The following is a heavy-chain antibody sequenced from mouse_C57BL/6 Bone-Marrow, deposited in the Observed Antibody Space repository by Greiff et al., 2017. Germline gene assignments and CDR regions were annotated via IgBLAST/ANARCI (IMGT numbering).Heavy chain of an antibody. Sequence: QVQLQQPGAELVKPGASVKMSCKASGYTFTSYWITWVKQRPGQGLEWIGDIYPGSGSTNYNEKFKSKATLTVDTSSSTAYMQLSSLTSDDSAVYYCARCCYGYHWYFDVWGTGTTVTVSS. CDR2: IYPGSGST. V-gene: IGHV1-55*01. CDR1: GYTFTSYW. D-gene: IGHD2-2*01. CDR3: ARCCYGYHWYFDV. J-gene: IGHJ1*03.